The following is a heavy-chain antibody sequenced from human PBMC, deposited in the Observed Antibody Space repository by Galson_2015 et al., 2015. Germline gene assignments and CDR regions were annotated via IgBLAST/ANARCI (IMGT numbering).Heavy chain of an antibody. CDR1: GFTFSTYA. V-gene: IGHV3-23*01. J-gene: IGHJ4*02. Sequence: SLRLSCAASGFTFSTYAMSWVRQAPGKGLEWVSDISGSGGRTYYADSVKGRFTISRDNSKNMLYLQMNSLRAEDTAVYYCAKVDYSSSSADFDYWGQGTLVTVSS. CDR2: ISGSGGRT. D-gene: IGHD6-6*01. CDR3: AKVDYSSSSADFDY.